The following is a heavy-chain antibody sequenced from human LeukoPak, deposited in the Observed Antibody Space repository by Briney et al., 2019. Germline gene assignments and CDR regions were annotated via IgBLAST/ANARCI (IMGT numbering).Heavy chain of an antibody. CDR2: IYSDGST. D-gene: IGHD2-8*01. J-gene: IGHJ3*01. V-gene: IGHV3-53*01. Sequence: GGSLRLSCTPSGFAVSSNYMSWVRQAPGKGLEWVSVIYSDGSTYYADSVKGRFTISRDNSKNMLYLQMNSLRAEDTAVYYCARARMVWSAFRWGQGTMVTVSS. CDR1: GFAVSSNY. CDR3: ARARMVWSAFR.